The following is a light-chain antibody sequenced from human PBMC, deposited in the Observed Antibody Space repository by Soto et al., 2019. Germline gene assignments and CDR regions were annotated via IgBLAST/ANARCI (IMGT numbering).Light chain of an antibody. J-gene: IGLJ2*01. Sequence: QSVLTQPPSASGTPGQRVTVSCSGTYSNIGINDVHWYRQLSGTAPQILIYDTSQRATGVPDRFSRSVSGTSASLLISGLQTEDEADYHCAACDDSLNGPAFGGGTKLTVL. CDR3: AACDDSLNGPA. CDR2: DTS. CDR1: YSNIGIND. V-gene: IGLV1-44*01.